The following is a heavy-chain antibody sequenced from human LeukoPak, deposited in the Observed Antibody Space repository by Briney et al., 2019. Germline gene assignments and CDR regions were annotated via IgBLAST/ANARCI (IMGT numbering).Heavy chain of an antibody. CDR2: INGDGSTA. D-gene: IGHD3-22*01. J-gene: IGHJ1*01. CDR3: ATGNYYDSRGYYTFGH. V-gene: IGHV3-74*01. CDR1: GFTFSRYW. Sequence: GGSLRLSCAASGFTFSRYWMHWVRQAPGRGLVWVSRINGDGSTASYADSVKGGFTISRDNAKNTLYLQMNSLRAEDTAVYYCATGNYYDSRGYYTFGHWGQGTLVTVSS.